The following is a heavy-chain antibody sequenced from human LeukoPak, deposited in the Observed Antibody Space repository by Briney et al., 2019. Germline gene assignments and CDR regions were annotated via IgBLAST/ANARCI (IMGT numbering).Heavy chain of an antibody. CDR3: ARGAVPAAIFGYYYYMDV. CDR2: ISSSSSYI. D-gene: IGHD2-2*02. V-gene: IGHV3-21*01. CDR1: GFTFSSYS. J-gene: IGHJ6*03. Sequence: GGSLRLSCAASGFTFSSYSMNWVRQAPGKGLEWVSSISSSSSYIYYADSVKGRFTISRDNAKNSLYLQMNSLRAEDTAVYYCARGAVPAAIFGYYYYMDVWGKGTTVTVSS.